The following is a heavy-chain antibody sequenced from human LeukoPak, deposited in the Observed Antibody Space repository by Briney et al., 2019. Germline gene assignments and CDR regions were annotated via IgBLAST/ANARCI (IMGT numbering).Heavy chain of an antibody. CDR2: INPYTADT. CDR3: ARGRSFNYFRKDC. Sequence: GASVKVSCKASGYTFTDNYIHWVRQAPVQGLELMGWINPYTADTNYAQKFQGRVTLTRDTSINTAYMELSSLRSDDTAVYYCARGRSFNYFRKDCWGQGTLVTVSS. V-gene: IGHV1-2*02. CDR1: GYTFTDNY. D-gene: IGHD2/OR15-2a*01. J-gene: IGHJ4*02.